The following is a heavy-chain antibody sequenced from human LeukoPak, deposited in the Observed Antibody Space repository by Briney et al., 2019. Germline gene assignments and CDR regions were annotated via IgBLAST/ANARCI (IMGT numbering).Heavy chain of an antibody. J-gene: IGHJ5*02. CDR2: ISYDGSNK. CDR3: AKDGTLLRPAMVTS. Sequence: GGSLRLSCAASGFTFSSYGMHWVRQAPGKGLEWVAVISYDGSNKYYADSVKGRFTISRDNSKNTLYLQMNSLRAEDTAVYYCAKDGTLLRPAMVTSWGQGTLVTVSS. CDR1: GFTFSSYG. V-gene: IGHV3-30*18. D-gene: IGHD5-18*01.